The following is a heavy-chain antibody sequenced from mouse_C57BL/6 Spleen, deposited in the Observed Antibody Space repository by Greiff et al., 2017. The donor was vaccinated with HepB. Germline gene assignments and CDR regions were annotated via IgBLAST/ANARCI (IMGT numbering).Heavy chain of an antibody. CDR3: ARSGIGYGSSYEAY. Sequence: VQLQQPGAELVKPGASVKLSCKASGYTFTSYWMQWVKQRPGQGLEWIGEIDPSDSYTNYNQKFKGKATLTVDTSSSTAYMQLSSLTSEDSAVYYCARSGIGYGSSYEAYWGQGTLVTVSA. V-gene: IGHV1-50*01. CDR2: IDPSDSYT. CDR1: GYTFTSYW. J-gene: IGHJ3*01. D-gene: IGHD1-1*01.